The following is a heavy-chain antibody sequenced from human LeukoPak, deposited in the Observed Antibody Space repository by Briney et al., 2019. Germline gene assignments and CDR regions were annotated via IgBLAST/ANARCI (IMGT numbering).Heavy chain of an antibody. V-gene: IGHV1-18*01. J-gene: IGHJ4*02. CDR1: SYTFTSYG. CDR2: ISAYNGNT. Sequence: ASVKVSCKASSYTFTSYGISWVRQAPGQGLEWMGWISAYNGNTNYAQKVQDRVTLTTDTSTSTAYMELRSLRSDDTAIYYCARDQSFGSGSFQDYWGQGTLVTVSS. CDR3: ARDQSFGSGSFQDY. D-gene: IGHD3-10*01.